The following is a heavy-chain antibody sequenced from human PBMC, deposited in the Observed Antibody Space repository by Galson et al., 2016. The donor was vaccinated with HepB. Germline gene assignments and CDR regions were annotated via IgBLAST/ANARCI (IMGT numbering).Heavy chain of an antibody. CDR1: GFTFSSYG. CDR3: AKEQYTSRWYAEYYFDY. CDR2: ISYDGSNK. D-gene: IGHD6-13*01. J-gene: IGHJ4*02. Sequence: SLRLSCAASGFTFSSYGMHWVRQAPGEGLEWVAAISYDGSNKYYADSVKGRFTISRDKSKNTLYLQMNSLRAEDTAVYYCAKEQYTSRWYAEYYFDYWGQGTLVTVSS. V-gene: IGHV3-30*18.